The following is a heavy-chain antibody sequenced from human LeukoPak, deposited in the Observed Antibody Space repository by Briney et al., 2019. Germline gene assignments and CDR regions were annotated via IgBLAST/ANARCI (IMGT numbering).Heavy chain of an antibody. V-gene: IGHV4-39*01. CDR1: GGSISSSDYY. CDR3: ARSRPGIAARPLGY. J-gene: IGHJ4*02. Sequence: SETLSLTCTVPGGSISSSDYYWGWVRQPPGKGLEWIGNIYYSGSTYYNPSFKGRVTISVDTSKNQFSLKLSSVTAADTAVYYCARSRPGIAARPLGYWGQGTLVTVSS. D-gene: IGHD6-6*01. CDR2: IYYSGST.